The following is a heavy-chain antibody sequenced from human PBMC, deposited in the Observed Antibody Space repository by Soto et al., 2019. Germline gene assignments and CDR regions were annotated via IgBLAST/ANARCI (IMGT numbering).Heavy chain of an antibody. D-gene: IGHD2-2*01. CDR1: GGSISSGGYY. CDR3: EGSDCSSTSCYADGYYGMDV. CDR2: IYYSGST. V-gene: IGHV4-31*03. J-gene: IGHJ6*02. Sequence: QVQLQESGPGLVKPSQTLSLTCTVSGGSISSGGYYWSWIRQHPGKGLEWIGYIYYSGSTYYNPSLKSRVTISVDTSKNQFSLKLSSVTAADTAVYYCEGSDCSSTSCYADGYYGMDVWGQGTTVTVSS.